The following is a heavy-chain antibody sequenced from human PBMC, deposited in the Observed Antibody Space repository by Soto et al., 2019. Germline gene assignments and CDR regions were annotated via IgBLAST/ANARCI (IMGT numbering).Heavy chain of an antibody. V-gene: IGHV4-61*01. D-gene: IGHD3-16*01. CDR3: TRARINMIAYY. Sequence: QVQLQESGPGLVKPSETLSLTCNVSGTSVTSYSYYWNWIRQTPGKGLEWIGYVFTSENTKYNPSLQGRASISVDASKNQFSLTLTSVTAADTAVYYCTRARINMIAYYWGPGNLVTVSS. J-gene: IGHJ4*02. CDR2: VFTSENT. CDR1: GTSVTSYSYY.